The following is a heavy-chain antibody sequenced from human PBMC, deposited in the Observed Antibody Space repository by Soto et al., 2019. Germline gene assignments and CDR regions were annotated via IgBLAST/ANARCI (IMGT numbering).Heavy chain of an antibody. Sequence: SETLSLTCAVSGGSISSSNWWSWVRQPPGKGLEWIGEIYHSGGTNYNPSLMSRVTISVDKSKNQFSLKLSSVTAADTAVYYGARMGGLKDFQHWGQGTLVTVYS. CDR1: GGSISSSNW. CDR2: IYHSGGT. D-gene: IGHD3-16*01. CDR3: ARMGGLKDFQH. J-gene: IGHJ1*01. V-gene: IGHV4-4*02.